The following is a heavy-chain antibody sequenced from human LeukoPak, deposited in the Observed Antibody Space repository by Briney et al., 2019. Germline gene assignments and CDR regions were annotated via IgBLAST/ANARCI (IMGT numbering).Heavy chain of an antibody. J-gene: IGHJ5*02. CDR1: GGSISSYY. V-gene: IGHV4-59*08. D-gene: IGHD3/OR15-3a*01. CDR3: ARLRTDWFDP. CDR2: IYYSGST. Sequence: SETLSLTCTVSGGSISSYYWSWIRQPPGKGLVWIGYIYYSGSTNYNPSLKSRVTISVDTSKNQFSLKLSSVTAADTAVYYCARLRTDWFDPWGQGTLVTVSS.